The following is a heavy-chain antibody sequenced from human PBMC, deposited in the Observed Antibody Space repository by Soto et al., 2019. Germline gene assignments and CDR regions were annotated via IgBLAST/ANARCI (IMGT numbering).Heavy chain of an antibody. CDR2: IDPSDSYT. CDR1: GYSFTSYW. CDR3: ARDGREAVADNDY. V-gene: IGHV5-10-1*01. Sequence: PGESLKISCKGSGYSFTSYWISWVRQMPGKGLEWMGRIDPSDSYTNYSPSFQGHVTISADKSISTAYLQWSSLKASDTAMYYCARDGREAVADNDYWGQGTLVTVS. J-gene: IGHJ4*02. D-gene: IGHD6-19*01.